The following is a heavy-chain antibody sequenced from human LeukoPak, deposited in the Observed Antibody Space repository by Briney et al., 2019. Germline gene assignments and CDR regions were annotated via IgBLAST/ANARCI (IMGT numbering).Heavy chain of an antibody. V-gene: IGHV3-30*02. D-gene: IGHD6-19*01. CDR3: ARNSPGYSSGWYAY. Sequence: RGGSLRLSCAASGFTFSSYGMHWVRQAPGKGLEWVAFIRYDGSNKYYADSVKGRFTISRDNSKNTLYLQMNSLRAEDTAVYYCARNSPGYSSGWYAYWGQGTLVTVSS. CDR2: IRYDGSNK. CDR1: GFTFSSYG. J-gene: IGHJ4*02.